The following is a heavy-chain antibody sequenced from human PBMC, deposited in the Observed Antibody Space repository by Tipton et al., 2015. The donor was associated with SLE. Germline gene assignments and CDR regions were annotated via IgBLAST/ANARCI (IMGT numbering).Heavy chain of an antibody. CDR3: AKDPDKLGFYFYMDI. J-gene: IGHJ6*03. CDR1: GFTFNEYT. V-gene: IGHV3-43*01. CDR2: IGWDGASI. D-gene: IGHD7-27*01. Sequence: SLRLSCAASGFTFNEYTMHWVRQAPGKALEWVSLIGWDGASIFYADSVKGRFTVSRDNSKNSLYLQMNSLRTEDTALYYCAKDPDKLGFYFYMDIWGQGTTVTVSS.